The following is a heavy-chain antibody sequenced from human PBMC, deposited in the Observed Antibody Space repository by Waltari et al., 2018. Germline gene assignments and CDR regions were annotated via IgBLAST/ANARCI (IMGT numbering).Heavy chain of an antibody. D-gene: IGHD6-13*01. Sequence: VQLQESGPGLVKPSETLSLTCTVSSYSITSGYYWGCIRQPPGKGLEWIGSIYHSGNTYYNPSLKGRLTISVDTSKNQFSLRLSSVTAADTAVYYCARAPMSGAATGTFDFWGLGSLVTVSP. V-gene: IGHV4-38-2*02. CDR1: SYSITSGYY. CDR3: ARAPMSGAATGTFDF. CDR2: IYHSGNT. J-gene: IGHJ4*02.